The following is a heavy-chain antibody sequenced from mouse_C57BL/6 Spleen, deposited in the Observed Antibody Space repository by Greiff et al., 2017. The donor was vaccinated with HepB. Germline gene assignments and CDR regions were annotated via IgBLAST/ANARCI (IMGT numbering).Heavy chain of an antibody. CDR3: ARKDDYDRYFDV. CDR1: GFSLTSYG. J-gene: IGHJ1*03. V-gene: IGHV2-2*01. Sequence: VMLVESGPGLVQPSQSLSITCTVSGFSLTSYGVHWVRQSPGKGLEWLGVIWSGGSTDYNAAFISRLSISKDNSKSQVFFKMNSLQADDTAIYYCARKDDYDRYFDVWGTGTTVTVSS. CDR2: IWSGGST. D-gene: IGHD2-4*01.